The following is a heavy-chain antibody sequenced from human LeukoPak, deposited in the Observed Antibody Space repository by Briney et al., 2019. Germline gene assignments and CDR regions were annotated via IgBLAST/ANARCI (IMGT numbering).Heavy chain of an antibody. V-gene: IGHV3-23*01. CDR3: AKDSSGSFDY. Sequence: GGSLSLSRAASGFTFSSYAMSWVRQAPGKGLEGVSAISGSGGSTYYADSVKGRFTISRNNSKNTLYLQMNSLRAEDTAVYYCAKDSSGSFDYWGQGTLVTASS. CDR1: GFTFSSYA. J-gene: IGHJ4*02. CDR2: ISGSGGST. D-gene: IGHD6-6*01.